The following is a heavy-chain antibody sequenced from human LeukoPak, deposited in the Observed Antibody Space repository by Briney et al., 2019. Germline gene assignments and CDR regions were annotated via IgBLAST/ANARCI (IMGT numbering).Heavy chain of an antibody. V-gene: IGHV3-21*01. J-gene: IGHJ4*02. Sequence: GGSLRLSCAASGFTFSSYSMNWVRQAPGKGLEWASSISSSSNYIYYADSVKGRFTISRDNAKNSLYLQMNSLRAEDTAVYYCARGNDYGDYVGLFDYWGQGTLVTVSS. D-gene: IGHD4-17*01. CDR2: ISSSSNYI. CDR3: ARGNDYGDYVGLFDY. CDR1: GFTFSSYS.